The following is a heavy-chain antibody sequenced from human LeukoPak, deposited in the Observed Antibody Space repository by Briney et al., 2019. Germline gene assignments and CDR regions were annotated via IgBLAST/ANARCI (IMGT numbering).Heavy chain of an antibody. Sequence: ASVKVSCKASGYTFTGYYMHWVRQAPGQGLEWMGWINPNSGGTNYAQKFQGRVTMTRDTSISTAYMELSRLRSEDTAVYYCAKTRPSYGGNSAGYYYMDVWGKGTTVTVSS. CDR2: INPNSGGT. J-gene: IGHJ6*03. CDR3: AKTRPSYGGNSAGYYYMDV. V-gene: IGHV1-2*02. D-gene: IGHD4-23*01. CDR1: GYTFTGYY.